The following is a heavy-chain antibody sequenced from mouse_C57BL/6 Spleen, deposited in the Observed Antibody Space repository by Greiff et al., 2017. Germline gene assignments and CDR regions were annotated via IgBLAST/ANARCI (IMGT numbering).Heavy chain of an antibody. Sequence: EVQLVESGGDLVKPGGSLKLSCAASGFTFSSYGMSWVRQTPDKRLEWVATISSGGSYTYYPASVKGRFTISRDNAKNTLYLQMSSLKSEDTAMYYCARRVSQTVRGDYFDYWGQGTTLAVSS. J-gene: IGHJ2*01. V-gene: IGHV5-6*01. CDR1: GFTFSSYG. CDR3: ARRVSQTVRGDYFDY. D-gene: IGHD4-1*01. CDR2: ISSGGSYT.